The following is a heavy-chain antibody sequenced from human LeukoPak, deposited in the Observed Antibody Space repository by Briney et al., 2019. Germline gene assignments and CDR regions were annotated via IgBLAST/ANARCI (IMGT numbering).Heavy chain of an antibody. J-gene: IGHJ6*02. D-gene: IGHD5-24*01. CDR2: ISYDGSNK. Sequence: PGWSLRLSCAASGFTFSSYGMHWVRQAPGKGLEWVAVISYDGSNKYYADSVKGRFTISRDNSKNTLYLQMNSLRAEDTAVYYCAKDLEMATTVGAYYYYYGMDVWGQGTTVTVSS. V-gene: IGHV3-30*18. CDR1: GFTFSSYG. CDR3: AKDLEMATTVGAYYYYYGMDV.